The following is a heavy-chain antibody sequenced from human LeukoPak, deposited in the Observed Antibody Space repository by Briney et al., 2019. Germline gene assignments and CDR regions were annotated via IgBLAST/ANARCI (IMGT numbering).Heavy chain of an antibody. CDR2: IRGGGGVTT. J-gene: IGHJ6*02. Sequence: QSGGSLRLSCVGSGFTSIAYALTWARQAPGKGLEWVSGIRGGGGVTTYYADSVKGRFTISRDNSKNTLYLQMNSLRADDTAIYYCARNQQLGGHSYYYYGMDVWGQGTTVTVSS. D-gene: IGHD3-16*01. CDR3: ARNQQLGGHSYYYYGMDV. V-gene: IGHV3-23*01. CDR1: GFTSIAYA.